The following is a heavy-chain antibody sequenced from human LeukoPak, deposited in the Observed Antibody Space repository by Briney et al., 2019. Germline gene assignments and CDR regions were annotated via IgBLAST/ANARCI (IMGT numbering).Heavy chain of an antibody. CDR3: ARVGYGDYVRYYYYMDV. V-gene: IGHV1-2*02. CDR1: GYTFSDYY. D-gene: IGHD4-17*01. CDR2: INPNSGGT. Sequence: ASVKVSCKASGYTFSDYYMHWVRQAPGQGLEWMGWINPNSGGTNYAQKFQGRVTMTRDTSISTAYMELSRLRSDDTAVYYCARVGYGDYVRYYYYMDVWGKGTTVTISS. J-gene: IGHJ6*03.